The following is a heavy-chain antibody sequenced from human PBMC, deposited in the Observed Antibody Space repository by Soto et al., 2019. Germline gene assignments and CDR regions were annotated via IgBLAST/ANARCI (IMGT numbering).Heavy chain of an antibody. J-gene: IGHJ3*02. CDR2: ISWNSGSI. Sequence: QPGGSLRLSCAASGFTFDDYAMHWVRQAPGKGLEWVSGISWNSGSIGYADSVKGRFTISRDNAKNSLYLQMNSLRAEDTALYYCAKDLAAAARDAFDIWGQGTMVTVSS. CDR1: GFTFDDYA. D-gene: IGHD6-13*01. V-gene: IGHV3-9*01. CDR3: AKDLAAAARDAFDI.